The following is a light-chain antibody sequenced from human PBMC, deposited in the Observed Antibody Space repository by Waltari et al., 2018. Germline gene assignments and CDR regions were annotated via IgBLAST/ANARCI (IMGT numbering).Light chain of an antibody. Sequence: QSALTQPASVSGSPGKSITIPCTGTSSDGGNYNLVPWYQQHPGKAPKLIIYEVSQRPSGVSNRFSGSKSGTTASLTISGLQAEDEADFYCCSYAGSGSSVVFGGGTKLTVL. CDR2: EVS. CDR3: CSYAGSGSSVV. J-gene: IGLJ2*01. V-gene: IGLV2-23*02. CDR1: SSDGGNYNL.